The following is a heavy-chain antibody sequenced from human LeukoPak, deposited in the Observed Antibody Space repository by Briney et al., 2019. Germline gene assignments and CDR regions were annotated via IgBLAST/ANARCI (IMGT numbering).Heavy chain of an antibody. J-gene: IGHJ1*01. V-gene: IGHV1-2*02. D-gene: IGHD2-15*01. Sequence: ASVKVSCKASGYTFTGYYMHWVRQAPGQGLEWMGWINPNSVGTNYAQKFQGRVTMTRDTSISTAYMELSRLRSDDTAVYYCARDRRSIGYCSGGSCYARYFQHWGQGTLVTVSS. CDR2: INPNSVGT. CDR1: GYTFTGYY. CDR3: ARDRRSIGYCSGGSCYARYFQH.